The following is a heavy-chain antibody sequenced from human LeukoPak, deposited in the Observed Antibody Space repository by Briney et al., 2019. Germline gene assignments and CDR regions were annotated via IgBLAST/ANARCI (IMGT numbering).Heavy chain of an antibody. V-gene: IGHV3-7*01. Sequence: GGSLRLSCAASGFTFSSYWMSWVRQAPGKGLEWVANIKQDGSEKYYVDSVKARFTISRGNAKNSLYLQMNSLRAEDTAVYYCARDQLGDDFWSGYFRGYYYYYMDVWGKGTTVTVSS. D-gene: IGHD3-3*01. CDR1: GFTFSSYW. CDR3: ARDQLGDDFWSGYFRGYYYYYMDV. J-gene: IGHJ6*03. CDR2: IKQDGSEK.